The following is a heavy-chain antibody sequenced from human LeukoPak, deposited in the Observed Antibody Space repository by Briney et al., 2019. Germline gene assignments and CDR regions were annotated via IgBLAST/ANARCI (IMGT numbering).Heavy chain of an antibody. V-gene: IGHV4-39*07. CDR1: GGFISSSSYY. Sequence: SETLSLTCIVSGGFISSSSYYWGWIRQPPGKGLEWIGSIYYSGSTYYNPSLKSRVTISVDTSKNQFSLKLSSVTAADTAVYYCARTLYYGSGSYHFDYWGQGTLVTVSS. CDR2: IYYSGST. J-gene: IGHJ4*02. CDR3: ARTLYYGSGSYHFDY. D-gene: IGHD3-10*01.